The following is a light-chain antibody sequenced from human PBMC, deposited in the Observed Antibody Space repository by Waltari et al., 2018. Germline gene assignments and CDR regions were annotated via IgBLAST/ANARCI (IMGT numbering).Light chain of an antibody. V-gene: IGLV2-14*03. CDR3: SSFTSSTTGI. CDR1: SSDSGGYNY. Sequence: SALTQPDSVSGSPGQSITISCSGISSDSGGYNYVSWYQQHPGEAPKVIIYDVTNRPSWVFNRLSGSKSGSSASLIISGLQPEDEAVYYCSSFTSSTTGIFGGGTKLTVL. CDR2: DVT. J-gene: IGLJ2*01.